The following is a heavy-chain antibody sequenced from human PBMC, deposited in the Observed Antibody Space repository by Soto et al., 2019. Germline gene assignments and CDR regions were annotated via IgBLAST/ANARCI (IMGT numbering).Heavy chain of an antibody. J-gene: IGHJ5*02. CDR2: ITGSTTYI. D-gene: IGHD6-13*01. CDR1: GFTFSNYN. V-gene: IGHV3-21*01. CDR3: ARLESSAAGIWFDP. Sequence: PGGSLRLSCVASGFTFSNYNMNWVRQAPGKGLEWVSSITGSTTYIKNADSVKGRFTISRDNSNNSLYLQVNSLRAEDSVVYYCARLESSAAGIWFDPWGQGTLVTVSS.